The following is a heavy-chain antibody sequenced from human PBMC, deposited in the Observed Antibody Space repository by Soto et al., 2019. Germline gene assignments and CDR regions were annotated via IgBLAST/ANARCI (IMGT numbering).Heavy chain of an antibody. CDR3: ARHVGRFGELLSDYYGMDV. CDR2: IDPSDSYS. D-gene: IGHD3-10*01. J-gene: IGHJ6*02. CDR1: GYTFNIFW. Sequence: PGDSLKISCTGFGYTFNIFWISRVRQMPGKGLEWMGRIDPSDSYSNYSPSFQGHVTIPADKSISTAYLQWSSLRASDTAVYYCARHVGRFGELLSDYYGMDVWGQGTTVTVSS. V-gene: IGHV5-10-1*01.